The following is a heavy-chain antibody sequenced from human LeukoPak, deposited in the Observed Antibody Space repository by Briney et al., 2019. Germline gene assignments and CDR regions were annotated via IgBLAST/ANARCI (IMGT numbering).Heavy chain of an antibody. CDR2: IYYSGST. Sequence: SETLSLTRTVSGGSISSSNDYWGWIRQPPGKGLEWIGSIYYSGSTHFNPSLKSRVTISVDTSKKQFSLNLSSVTAADTAVYYCARHFNRGDYFDYWGQGTLVTVSS. V-gene: IGHV4-39*01. D-gene: IGHD1-14*01. J-gene: IGHJ4*02. CDR3: ARHFNRGDYFDY. CDR1: GGSISSSNDY.